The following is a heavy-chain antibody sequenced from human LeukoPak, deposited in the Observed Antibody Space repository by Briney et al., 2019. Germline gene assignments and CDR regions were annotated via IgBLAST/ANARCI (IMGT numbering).Heavy chain of an antibody. D-gene: IGHD6-6*01. Sequence: ASVKVSCKASGYTFTDYAMNWVRQAPGQGLEWMGWINTNTGNPTYAQGFTGRFVFSLDTSVSTAYLQISSLKAEDTAVYYCARDVLGAARPDYNWFDPWGQGTLVTVSS. CDR3: ARDVLGAARPDYNWFDP. V-gene: IGHV7-4-1*02. CDR1: GYTFTDYA. CDR2: INTNTGNP. J-gene: IGHJ5*02.